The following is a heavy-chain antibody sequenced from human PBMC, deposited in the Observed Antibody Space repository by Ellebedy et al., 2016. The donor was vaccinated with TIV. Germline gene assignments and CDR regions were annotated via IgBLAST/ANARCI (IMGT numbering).Heavy chain of an antibody. CDR3: ARQDTVDTAMFMY. D-gene: IGHD5-18*01. J-gene: IGHJ4*02. CDR2: IYPGDSNI. V-gene: IGHV5-51*01. CDR1: GYSFTSYW. Sequence: KVSCKGSGYSFTSYWIGWVRQMPGKGLEWMGAIYPGDSNIKYSPSFQGQVTISADKYISTAYLQWSSLKASDTATYYCARQDTVDTAMFMYWGQGSLVTVSS.